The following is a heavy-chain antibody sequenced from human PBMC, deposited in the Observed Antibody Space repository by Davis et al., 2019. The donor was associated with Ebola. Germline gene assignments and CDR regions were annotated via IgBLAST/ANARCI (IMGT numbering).Heavy chain of an antibody. CDR1: GYTFTGYY. J-gene: IGHJ6*02. CDR3: ARDGPDYYGLDV. V-gene: IGHV1-46*01. Sequence: ASVKVSCKASGYTFTGYYVHWVRQAPGQGLEWMGVINPSAGYTNYAQKLQGRVTVTRDTSTSTVYMEVRRLRSDDTAVYYCARDGPDYYGLDVWGQGTAVTVSS. CDR2: INPSAGYT.